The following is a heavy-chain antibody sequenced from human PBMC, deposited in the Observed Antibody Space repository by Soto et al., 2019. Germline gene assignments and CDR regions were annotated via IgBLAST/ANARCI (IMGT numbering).Heavy chain of an antibody. V-gene: IGHV1-2*04. D-gene: IGHD3-16*02. J-gene: IGHJ3*02. CDR1: GYTFTGYY. CDR3: AREHMITFGGVIAHDAFDI. CDR2: INPNSGGT. Sequence: ASVKVSCKASGYTFTGYYMHWVRQAPGQGLEWMGWINPNSGGTNYAQKFQGWVTMTRDTSISTAYMELSRLRSDDTAVYYCAREHMITFGGVIAHDAFDIWGQGTMVTVSS.